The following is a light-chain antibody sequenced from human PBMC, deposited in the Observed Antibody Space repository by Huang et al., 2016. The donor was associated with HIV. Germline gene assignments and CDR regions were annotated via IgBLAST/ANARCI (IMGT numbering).Light chain of an antibody. V-gene: IGKV1-39*01. Sequence: DIQMTQSPSSLSASVGDRITVTCRASQYIRTFLNWYQRRPGRAPNLLIYSASNLQSGVPTRFNASGSGPHFTLTITGLRPEDFATYYCQQSFTTPYTFGQGTKLDLK. CDR1: QYIRTF. CDR2: SAS. J-gene: IGKJ2*01. CDR3: QQSFTTPYT.